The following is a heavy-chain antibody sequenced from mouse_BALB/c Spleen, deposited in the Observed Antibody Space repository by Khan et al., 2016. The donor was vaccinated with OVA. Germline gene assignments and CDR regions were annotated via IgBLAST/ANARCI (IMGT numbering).Heavy chain of an antibody. D-gene: IGHD4-1*02. J-gene: IGHJ1*01. CDR1: GYTFTNYG. CDR2: INTCTGQP. Sequence: QIQLVQSGPELKKPGETVKISCKASGYTFTNYGMIWVKQAPGKGLKWMGWINTCTGQPTYADDFKGRFAFSLETSASTAYLQINNLKNEDTATXFCARSNSNWYFHVWGAGTTVTGSS. CDR3: ARSNSNWYFHV. V-gene: IGHV9-3-1*01.